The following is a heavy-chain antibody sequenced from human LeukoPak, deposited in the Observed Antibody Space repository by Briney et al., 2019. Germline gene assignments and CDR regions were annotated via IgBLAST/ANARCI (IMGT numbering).Heavy chain of an antibody. CDR1: GYTFTSYG. V-gene: IGHV1-18*01. Sequence: ASVKVSCKASGYTFTSYGISWARQAPGQGLEWMGWISAYNGNTNYAQKLQGRVTMTTDTSTSTAYMELRSLRSDDTAVYYCAGELTGTTFGIFDYWGQGTLVTVSS. D-gene: IGHD1-7*01. J-gene: IGHJ4*02. CDR2: ISAYNGNT. CDR3: AGELTGTTFGIFDY.